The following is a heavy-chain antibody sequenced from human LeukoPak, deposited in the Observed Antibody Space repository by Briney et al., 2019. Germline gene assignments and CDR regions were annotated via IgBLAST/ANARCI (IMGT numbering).Heavy chain of an antibody. Sequence: PSETLSLTCTVSGGSISSSSYYWGWIRQPPGKGLEWIGGIYYSGSTYYNPSLKSRVTISVDTSKNQFSLKLSSVTAADTAVYYCARHGGLLWFGERNWFDPWGQGTLVTVSS. D-gene: IGHD3-10*01. J-gene: IGHJ5*02. CDR2: IYYSGST. CDR3: ARHGGLLWFGERNWFDP. V-gene: IGHV4-39*01. CDR1: GGSISSSSYY.